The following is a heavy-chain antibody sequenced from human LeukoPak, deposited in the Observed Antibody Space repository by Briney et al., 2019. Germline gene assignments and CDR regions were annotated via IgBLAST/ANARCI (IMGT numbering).Heavy chain of an antibody. CDR3: AKGYTDYDY. CDR2: FSGSGSSS. V-gene: IGHV3-23*01. D-gene: IGHD4-11*01. J-gene: IGHJ4*02. Sequence: GGSLRLSCAASGFTFSGYAMAWVRQAPGKGLEWVSGFSGSGSSSYYADSVKGRFTISRDNSKNTLYLQMNSLRGEDTAVYYCAKGYTDYDYWGQGTLVTVSS. CDR1: GFTFSGYA.